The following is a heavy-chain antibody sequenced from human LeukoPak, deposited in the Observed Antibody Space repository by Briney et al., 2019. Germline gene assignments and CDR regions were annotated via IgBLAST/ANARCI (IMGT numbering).Heavy chain of an antibody. D-gene: IGHD3-10*01. Sequence: PGRSLRLSRAASGFTFSSYGIHWVRQAPGKGLDWVAVISHDGSNKYYADPVKGRFTISRDNSKNTLYLQMNSLIPEDTAIYYCAKEGYYGSGSLPDYWGQGALVTVSS. V-gene: IGHV3-30*18. CDR3: AKEGYYGSGSLPDY. J-gene: IGHJ4*02. CDR2: ISHDGSNK. CDR1: GFTFSSYG.